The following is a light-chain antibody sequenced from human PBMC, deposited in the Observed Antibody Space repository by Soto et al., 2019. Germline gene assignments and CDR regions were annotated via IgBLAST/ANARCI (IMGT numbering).Light chain of an antibody. Sequence: DIPLTQSPSFLSASVGDRVTITCRASQGISSYLAWYQQKPGKAPKLLIYGASSLQSGVPARFSGSGSGTEFTLTISSLQPEDFATYYCQQYNDYSGMFGQGTKVEIK. CDR2: GAS. CDR1: QGISSY. J-gene: IGKJ1*01. V-gene: IGKV1-9*01. CDR3: QQYNDYSGM.